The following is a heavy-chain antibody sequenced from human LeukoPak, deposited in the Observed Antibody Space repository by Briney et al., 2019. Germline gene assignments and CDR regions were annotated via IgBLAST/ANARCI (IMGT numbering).Heavy chain of an antibody. CDR1: GFSFGDYA. D-gene: IGHD5-12*01. Sequence: GGSLRLSCTASGFSFGDYAMSWVRQAPGKGLEWVGFIRSKTYGGTADYAAYVEGRFTISRDDSNNIAYLQMNSLKSEDTAVYYCTRGLEGFTAYDDYWGQGTLVTVSS. CDR2: IRSKTYGGTA. J-gene: IGHJ4*02. CDR3: TRGLEGFTAYDDY. V-gene: IGHV3-49*04.